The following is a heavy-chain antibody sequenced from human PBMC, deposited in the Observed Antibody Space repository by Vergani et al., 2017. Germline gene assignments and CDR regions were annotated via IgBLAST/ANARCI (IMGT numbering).Heavy chain of an antibody. J-gene: IGHJ4*02. CDR1: GFTFSDYW. V-gene: IGHV3-7*03. D-gene: IGHD5-18*01. CDR3: ARGYSYVIY. CDR2: IKKDGSEK. Sequence: EVQLVESGGGLVQPGGSRRLSCAVSGFTFSDYWMRWVRQAPGKGLEWVANIKKDGSEKYYADSLKGRFTISRDNAKNSLYLQMNSLRVEDTAVYYCARGYSYVIYWGQGTLVTVSS.